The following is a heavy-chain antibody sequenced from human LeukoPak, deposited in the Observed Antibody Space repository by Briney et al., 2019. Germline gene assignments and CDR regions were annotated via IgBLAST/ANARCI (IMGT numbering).Heavy chain of an antibody. CDR2: IYYSGST. CDR1: GGSISIYY. D-gene: IGHD5-24*01. Sequence: SETLSLTCTVSGGSISIYYASWLRHSPGKGLEWIGYIYYSGSTNYNPSLKRRVTISVDTSKNQFSLKLSSVTAADTAVYYCARGWLQLDYWGQGTLVTVSS. V-gene: IGHV4-59*01. J-gene: IGHJ4*02. CDR3: ARGWLQLDY.